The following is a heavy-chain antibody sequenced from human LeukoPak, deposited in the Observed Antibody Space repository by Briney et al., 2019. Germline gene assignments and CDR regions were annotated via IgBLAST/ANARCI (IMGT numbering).Heavy chain of an antibody. CDR2: ISSSSSTI. Sequence: GGSLRLSCAASGFTFSSYSMNWVRQAPGKGLEWVSYISSSSSTIYYADSVKGRFTISRDNAKNSLYLQMSSLRAEDTAVFYCARAGRSSNWDFLDIWGQGTMVTVSS. CDR3: ARAGRSSNWDFLDI. CDR1: GFTFSSYS. V-gene: IGHV3-48*01. J-gene: IGHJ3*02. D-gene: IGHD6-13*01.